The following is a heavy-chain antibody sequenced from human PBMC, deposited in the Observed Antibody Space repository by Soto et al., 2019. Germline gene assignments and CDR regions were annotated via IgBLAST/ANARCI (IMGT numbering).Heavy chain of an antibody. CDR2: INPSGGST. CDR3: ARGPTLYYDSSGYFDY. V-gene: IGHV1-46*01. D-gene: IGHD3-22*01. CDR1: GYTFTSYY. Sequence: ASVKVSCKASGYTFTSYYMHWVRQAPGHGLEWMGIINPSGGSTSYAQKFQGRVTMTRDTSTSTVYMELSSLRSEDTAVYYCARGPTLYYDSSGYFDYWGQGTLVTVSS. J-gene: IGHJ4*02.